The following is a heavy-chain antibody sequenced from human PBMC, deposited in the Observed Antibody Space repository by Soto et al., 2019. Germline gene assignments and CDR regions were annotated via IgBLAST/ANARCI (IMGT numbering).Heavy chain of an antibody. CDR3: ARGVGGSYIVIGSQPAFDY. V-gene: IGHV1-69*13. CDR2: IIPISGTA. J-gene: IGHJ4*02. Sequence: GASVKVSCKASGGTFSSYAISWVRQAPGQGLEWMGGIIPISGTANYAQKFQGRVTITADESTSTAYMELSSLRSEDTAVYYCARGVGGSYIVIGSQPAFDYWGQGTLVTVSS. CDR1: GGTFSSYA. D-gene: IGHD1-26*01.